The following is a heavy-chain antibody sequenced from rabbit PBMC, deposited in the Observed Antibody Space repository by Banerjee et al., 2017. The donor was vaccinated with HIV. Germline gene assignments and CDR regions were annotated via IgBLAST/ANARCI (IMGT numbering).Heavy chain of an antibody. Sequence: QEQLEESGGGLVKPEGSLTLTCTASGFSFSSSYYMCWVRQAPGKGLEWIAYIYPHGGSADYASWVNGRFTLSLDNAQNTAFLQMTSLTDADTATYFCARDLDAGDADDDYAIFKLWGPGTLVTVS. D-gene: IGHD6-1*01. CDR2: IYPHGGSA. CDR3: ARDLDAGDADDDYAIFKL. V-gene: IGHV1S45*01. CDR1: GFSFSSSYY. J-gene: IGHJ4*01.